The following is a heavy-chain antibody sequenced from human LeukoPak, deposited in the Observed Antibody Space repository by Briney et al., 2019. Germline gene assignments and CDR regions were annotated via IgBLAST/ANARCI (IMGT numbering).Heavy chain of an antibody. CDR2: INPNSGGT. J-gene: IGHJ6*03. CDR1: GYTFTGYY. V-gene: IGHV1-2*02. Sequence: ASVKVSCKASGYTFTGYYMHWVRQAPGQGLEWMGWINPNSGGTNYAQKFQGRVTMTRDTSVSTAYMELSRLRSDNTAVYYCARGARYYYYMDVWGKGTTVTVSS. CDR3: ARGARYYYYMDV.